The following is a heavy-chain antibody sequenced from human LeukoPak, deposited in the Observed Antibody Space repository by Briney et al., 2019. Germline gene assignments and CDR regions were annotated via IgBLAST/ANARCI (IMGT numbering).Heavy chain of an antibody. D-gene: IGHD2-15*01. V-gene: IGHV5-51*01. CDR2: IYPADSDI. Sequence: GASLKISCKGSGYRINNYWIAWLRQLPGKGLEWMGIIYPADSDIRYSPSFQGQVTISADKSISTAYLQWNSLKASDTAMYYCARQEYCSGASCYTWFDPWGQGTLVTVSS. J-gene: IGHJ5*02. CDR1: GYRINNYW. CDR3: ARQEYCSGASCYTWFDP.